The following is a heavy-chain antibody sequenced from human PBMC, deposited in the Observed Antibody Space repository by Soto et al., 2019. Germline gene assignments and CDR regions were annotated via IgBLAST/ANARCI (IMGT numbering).Heavy chain of an antibody. CDR2: IWYDGSNK. J-gene: IGHJ4*02. V-gene: IGHV3-33*01. Sequence: PGGSLRLSCAASGFTFSSYGMHWVRQAPGKGLEWVAVIWYDGSNKYYADSVKGRFTISRDNSKNTLYLQMNSLRAEDTAVYYCARDQGGPHAFDYWGQGTLVTVSS. CDR3: ARDQGGPHAFDY. D-gene: IGHD1-26*01. CDR1: GFTFSSYG.